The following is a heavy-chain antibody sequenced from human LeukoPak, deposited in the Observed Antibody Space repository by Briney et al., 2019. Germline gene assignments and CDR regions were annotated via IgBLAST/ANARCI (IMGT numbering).Heavy chain of an antibody. CDR3: ARGSYVDYSKYYFDY. CDR2: ISYSGST. CDR1: GGFISSYS. Sequence: SETLSLTCTVSGGFISSYSWSWIRQPPGKGLEWIGYISYSGSTNYNPSLKSRVTISIDTSQNQFSLKLSSVTAADTAMYYCARGSYVDYSKYYFDYWGQGTLVAVSS. V-gene: IGHV4-59*01. D-gene: IGHD4-17*01. J-gene: IGHJ4*02.